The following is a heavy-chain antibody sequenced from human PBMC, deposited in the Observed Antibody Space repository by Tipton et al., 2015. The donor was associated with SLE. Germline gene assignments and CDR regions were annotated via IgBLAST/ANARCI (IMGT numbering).Heavy chain of an antibody. CDR3: ARGPGAAAILSYYYFYGMDV. D-gene: IGHD6-13*01. CDR1: GGSISSSSYY. CDR2: IYHSGST. Sequence: TLSLTCTVSGGSISSSSYYWGWIRQPPGKGLEWIGSIYHSGSTYYNPSLKSRVTISVDTSKNQFSLKLSSVTAADTAVYYCARGPGAAAILSYYYFYGMDVWGQGTTVTVSS. V-gene: IGHV4-39*07. J-gene: IGHJ6*02.